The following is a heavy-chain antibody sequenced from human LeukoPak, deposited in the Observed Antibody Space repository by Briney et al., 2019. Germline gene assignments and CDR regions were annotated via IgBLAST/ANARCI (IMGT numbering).Heavy chain of an antibody. D-gene: IGHD4-17*01. CDR1: GYTFTSYD. Sequence: GASVKVSCKASGYTFTSYDINWVRQATGQGLEWMGWMNPNSGNTGYAQKFQGRVTMTRNTSISTAYMQLSSLRSEDTAVYYCARDYGDSVDAFDIWGQGTMVTVSS. V-gene: IGHV1-8*01. CDR3: ARDYGDSVDAFDI. CDR2: MNPNSGNT. J-gene: IGHJ3*02.